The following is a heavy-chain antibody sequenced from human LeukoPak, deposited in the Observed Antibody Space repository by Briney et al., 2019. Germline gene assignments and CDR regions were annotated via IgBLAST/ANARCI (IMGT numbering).Heavy chain of an antibody. D-gene: IGHD4-17*01. CDR2: VRGGGGET. Sequence: GGSLRLSCTASGLSFSSFAMMWVRQAPGKGLEWISAVRGGGGETYYADSVRGRFTISRDNSRNTLFLQMNNLRAEDSAVYYCARGPNGDYVGAFEMWGPGTTVTVSS. V-gene: IGHV3-23*01. CDR1: GLSFSSFA. CDR3: ARGPNGDYVGAFEM. J-gene: IGHJ3*02.